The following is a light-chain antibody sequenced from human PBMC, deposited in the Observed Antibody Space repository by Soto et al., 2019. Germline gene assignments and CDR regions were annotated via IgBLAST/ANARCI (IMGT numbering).Light chain of an antibody. Sequence: DIQMTQSPSTLSASVGDRVTVTCRASQNIGSWVAWYQQKPGKAPNLLIYKASTLENGVPSRFSGTGPGTECTLTISSLQPDDFATYYCQQYSPYSARTFGQGTKVEVK. CDR1: QNIGSW. V-gene: IGKV1-5*03. J-gene: IGKJ1*01. CDR2: KAS. CDR3: QQYSPYSART.